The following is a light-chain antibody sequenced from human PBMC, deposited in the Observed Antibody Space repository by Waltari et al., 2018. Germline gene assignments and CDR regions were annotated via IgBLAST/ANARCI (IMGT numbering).Light chain of an antibody. CDR1: SSDIGNYNF. J-gene: IGLJ3*02. CDR3: CSFVDTTSWL. Sequence: QSALTQPAPVSGSPGQSITISCTGTSSDIGNYNFVPWYQHQPGQAPNLVIYYVSPRPSVFSNRFFGSKSANPASLTISGLQPGNEADYSCCSFVDTTSWLFGGGTKLTVL. CDR2: YVS. V-gene: IGLV2-23*02.